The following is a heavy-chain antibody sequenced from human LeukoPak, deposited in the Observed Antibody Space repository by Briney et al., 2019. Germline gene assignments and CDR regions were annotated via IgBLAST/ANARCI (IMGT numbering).Heavy chain of an antibody. CDR2: ISYDGSNK. V-gene: IGHV3-30*04. J-gene: IGHJ4*02. CDR1: GFTFSSYV. Sequence: PGGSLRLSCAASGFTFSSYVMHWVRQAPGKGLEWGAVISYDGSNKYYADSVKGRFTISRDNSKNTLYLQMNSLRAEDTAVYYCAKIAVAGKSHLDYWGQGTLVTVSS. D-gene: IGHD6-19*01. CDR3: AKIAVAGKSHLDY.